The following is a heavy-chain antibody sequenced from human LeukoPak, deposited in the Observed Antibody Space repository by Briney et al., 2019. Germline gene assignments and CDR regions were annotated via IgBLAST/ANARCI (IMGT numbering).Heavy chain of an antibody. J-gene: IGHJ4*02. Sequence: PGGSLRLSCAASGFTISRSSMHWVRQAPGKGLEFVSAISRSGGNTYYANSVKGRFTISRDTSKNTLYLQVGSLRAEDTAIYFCVRDNYSYRLDVWGQGTLVTVSS. D-gene: IGHD2-21*01. CDR2: ISRSGGNT. V-gene: IGHV3-64*01. CDR1: GFTISRSS. CDR3: VRDNYSYRLDV.